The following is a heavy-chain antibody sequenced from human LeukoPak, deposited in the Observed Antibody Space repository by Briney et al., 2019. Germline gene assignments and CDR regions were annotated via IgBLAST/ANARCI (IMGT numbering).Heavy chain of an antibody. CDR3: AARPGDLAVPFDY. Sequence: GGSLRLSCGASGFTFGTHAMTWVRQAPGKGLEYVSFISGSGDITYYAHSLKDRFTISRDNSKNTLYLQMHSLRAEDTAVYYCAARPGDLAVPFDYWGQGTLVTVSS. CDR1: GFTFGTHA. CDR2: ISGSGDIT. D-gene: IGHD3-10*01. V-gene: IGHV3-23*01. J-gene: IGHJ4*02.